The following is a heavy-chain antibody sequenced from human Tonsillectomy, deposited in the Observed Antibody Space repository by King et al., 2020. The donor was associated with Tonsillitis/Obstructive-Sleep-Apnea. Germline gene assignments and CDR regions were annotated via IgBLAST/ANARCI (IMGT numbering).Heavy chain of an antibody. J-gene: IGHJ4*02. Sequence: ITLKESGPTLVKPTQTLTLTCTFSGFSLSTSGVGVGWIRQPPGKALEWLALIYWDDAKRYSPSLKNRLTITKDTSKNQVLLTMTNMDPVDTAAYYCAHRRDHKRAFDYWGQGTLVTVSS. CDR3: AHRRDHKRAFDY. CDR2: IYWDDAK. V-gene: IGHV2-5*02. D-gene: IGHD1-14*01. CDR1: GFSLSTSGVG.